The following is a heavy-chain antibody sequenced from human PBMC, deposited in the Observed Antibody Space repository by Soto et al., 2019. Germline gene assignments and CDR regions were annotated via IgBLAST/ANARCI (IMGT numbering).Heavy chain of an antibody. V-gene: IGHV4-59*01. CDR1: GGSISSYC. CDR2: IYYSGST. J-gene: IGHJ4*02. CDR3: ARGVRYFDY. Sequence: SETLSLTCTVSGGSISSYCWSWIRQPPGKGLEWIGYIYYSGSTNYNPSLKSRVTISVDTSKNQFSLKLSSVTAADTAVYYCARGVRYFDYWGQATLVTVSS. D-gene: IGHD3-10*01.